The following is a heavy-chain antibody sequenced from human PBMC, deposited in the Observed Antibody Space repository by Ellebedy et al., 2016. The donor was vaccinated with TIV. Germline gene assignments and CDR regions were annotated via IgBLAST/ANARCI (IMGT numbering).Heavy chain of an antibody. Sequence: AASVKVSCKASGGTLSSYAISWVRQAPGQGLEWMGGIIHFFGTPKYAQKFQGRVTITADESTYTAYMELSSLRSEDTAVYYCARGNRGYSYGQGDYFYGLDVWGQGTTVTVSS. CDR1: GGTLSSYA. CDR2: IIHFFGTP. D-gene: IGHD5-18*01. V-gene: IGHV1-69*13. CDR3: ARGNRGYSYGQGDYFYGLDV. J-gene: IGHJ6*02.